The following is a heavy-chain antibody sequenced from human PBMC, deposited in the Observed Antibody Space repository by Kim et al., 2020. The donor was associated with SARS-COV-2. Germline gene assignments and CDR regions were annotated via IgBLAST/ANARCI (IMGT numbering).Heavy chain of an antibody. Sequence: ASVKVSCKASGYTFSNFGISWVRQAPGQGLDFMGWISTYNGYTNYAQDFQGRISMTTDTSTSTAYMELRSLKSDDTAVYYCAKANWVRFNWYFDLWGRGTLVTVSS. D-gene: IGHD7-27*01. J-gene: IGHJ2*01. CDR2: ISTYNGYT. CDR3: AKANWVRFNWYFDL. V-gene: IGHV1-18*04. CDR1: GYTFSNFG.